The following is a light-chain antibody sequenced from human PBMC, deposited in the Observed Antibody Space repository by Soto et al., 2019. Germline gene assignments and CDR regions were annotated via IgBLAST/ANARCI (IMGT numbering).Light chain of an antibody. Sequence: VMTQSPLSLPVTPGEPASISCRSSQSLLHSNGYNYLDWYLQKPGQSPQLLIYLGSNRASGVTDRFSGSGSGTDFTLKISRVEAEDVGVYYCMPALQTKTFGQGTKVEIK. CDR3: MPALQTKT. J-gene: IGKJ1*01. CDR2: LGS. CDR1: QSLLHSNGYNY. V-gene: IGKV2-28*01.